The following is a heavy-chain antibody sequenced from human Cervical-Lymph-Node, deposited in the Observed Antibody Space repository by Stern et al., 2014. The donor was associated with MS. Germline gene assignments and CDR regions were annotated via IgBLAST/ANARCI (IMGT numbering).Heavy chain of an antibody. Sequence: EVQLVESGGGLVKPGGSLRLSCEASGFTFSSYSMNWVRQAPGKGLEWVSSIIRSSSYIYYADSVKGRFTISRDNAKNSLYLQMNSLRAEDTAVYYCARLFAGDIVVVRYGMDVWGQGTTVTVSS. CDR2: IIRSSSYI. J-gene: IGHJ6*02. D-gene: IGHD2-15*01. CDR3: ARLFAGDIVVVRYGMDV. CDR1: GFTFSSYS. V-gene: IGHV3-21*01.